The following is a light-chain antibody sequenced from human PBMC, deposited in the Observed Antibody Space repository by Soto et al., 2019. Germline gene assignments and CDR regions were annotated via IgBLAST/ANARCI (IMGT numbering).Light chain of an antibody. V-gene: IGKV2D-29*01. J-gene: IGKJ5*01. CDR2: EVS. Sequence: DTVMTQTPLSLSVTPGQPASISCKSIQSLLHGDGKTYFYWYLKKPGQPPQLLIYEVSNRVSGVPDRFSGSGSGTDFKLEISRVETDDVGIYYCMQSTQLTPTFGQGTRLEIK. CDR3: MQSTQLTPT. CDR1: QSLLHGDGKTY.